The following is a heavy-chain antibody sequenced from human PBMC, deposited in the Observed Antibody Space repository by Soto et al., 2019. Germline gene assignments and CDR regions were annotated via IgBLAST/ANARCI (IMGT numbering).Heavy chain of an antibody. D-gene: IGHD3-3*01. V-gene: IGHV4-39*07. CDR2: IYYSGST. Sequence: PSETLSLTCTVSGGSISSSSYYWGWIRQPPGKGLEWIGSIYYSGSTYYNPSLKSRVTISVDTSKNQFSLKLSSVTAADTAVYYCARTNSIWSGSDYWGQGTLVTVSS. CDR3: ARTNSIWSGSDY. CDR1: GGSISSSSYY. J-gene: IGHJ4*02.